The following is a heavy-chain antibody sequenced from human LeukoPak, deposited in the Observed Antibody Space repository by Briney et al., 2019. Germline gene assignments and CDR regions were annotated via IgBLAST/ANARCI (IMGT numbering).Heavy chain of an antibody. Sequence: ASVKVSCKASGYTFTGYYMHWVRQAPGQGLEWMGWINPNSGGTNYAQKFQGRVTMTRDTSISTAYMELSRLRSDDTAVYYCARGTTRLSSSWYSYYYYYMDVWGKGTTVTISS. D-gene: IGHD6-13*01. J-gene: IGHJ6*03. CDR3: ARGTTRLSSSWYSYYYYYMDV. V-gene: IGHV1-2*02. CDR1: GYTFTGYY. CDR2: INPNSGGT.